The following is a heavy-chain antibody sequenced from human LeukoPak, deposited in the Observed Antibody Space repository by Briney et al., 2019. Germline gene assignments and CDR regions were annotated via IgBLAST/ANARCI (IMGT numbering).Heavy chain of an antibody. Sequence: GGSLRLSCATSGFTFNDYGMSWVRQALGKGLEWVSGLNWNGSATTYADSVKGRFTISRDNTENSLYLQINSLRAEDTAFYYCARVAVGGNWFDTWGQGTLVTVSS. V-gene: IGHV3-20*04. CDR3: ARVAVGGNWFDT. CDR1: GFTFNDYG. CDR2: LNWNGSAT. J-gene: IGHJ5*02. D-gene: IGHD6-19*01.